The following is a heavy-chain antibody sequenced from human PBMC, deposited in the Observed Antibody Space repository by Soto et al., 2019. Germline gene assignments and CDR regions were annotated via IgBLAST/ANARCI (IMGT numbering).Heavy chain of an antibody. V-gene: IGHV3-30-3*01. CDR1: GFTFSSYA. Sequence: QVQLVESGGGVVQPGRSLRLSCAASGFTFSSYAMHWVRQAPGKGLEWVAVISYDGSNKYYADSVKGRFTISRDNSKNTRYRQMSSLRAEDTAVYYCARPLWRDDYNWGYFDLWGRGTLVTVSS. J-gene: IGHJ2*01. CDR2: ISYDGSNK. D-gene: IGHD4-4*01. CDR3: ARPLWRDDYNWGYFDL.